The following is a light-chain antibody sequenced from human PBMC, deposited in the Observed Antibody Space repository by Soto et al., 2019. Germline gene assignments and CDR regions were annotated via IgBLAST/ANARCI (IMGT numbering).Light chain of an antibody. V-gene: IGKV3-15*01. CDR1: QSVGDN. Sequence: EIVMTQSPATLSVSPGERATLSCRASQSVGDNLAWYLQKPGQGPRLLIYGASTRATGIPVRFSGSGSGTEFTLTISSLQSEDSAIYYCQQSNIFPWTFGQGTKLEIK. J-gene: IGKJ1*01. CDR3: QQSNIFPWT. CDR2: GAS.